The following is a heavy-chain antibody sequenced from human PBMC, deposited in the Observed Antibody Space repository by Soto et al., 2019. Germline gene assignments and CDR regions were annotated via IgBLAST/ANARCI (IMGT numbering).Heavy chain of an antibody. CDR2: IWYDGSNK. D-gene: IGHD3-22*01. V-gene: IGHV3-33*01. J-gene: IGHJ6*02. Sequence: QVQLVESGGGVVQPGRSLRLSCAASGFTFSSYGVHWVRQAPGKGLEWVAVIWYDGSNKYYADSVKGRFTISRDNSKNTLYLQMNSLRAEDTAVYYCARDHYYDSSGYYLYYYYGMDVWGQGTTVTVSS. CDR1: GFTFSSYG. CDR3: ARDHYYDSSGYYLYYYYGMDV.